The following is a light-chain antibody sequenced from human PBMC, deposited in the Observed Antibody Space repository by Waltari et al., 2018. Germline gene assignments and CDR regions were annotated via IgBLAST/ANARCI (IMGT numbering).Light chain of an antibody. J-gene: IGLJ3*02. CDR1: GSAIDDSGF. CDR2: DVT. CDR3: TSQALDGVVL. Sequence: QSALMQPASVSGSPAHSITISCTGIGSAIDDSGFVSSYQHQPGTAPRVIIYDVTNRPSAISPRFSASKSANTASLTISGLQPEDEGDYYCTSQALDGVVLFGGGTQVTV. V-gene: IGLV2-14*03.